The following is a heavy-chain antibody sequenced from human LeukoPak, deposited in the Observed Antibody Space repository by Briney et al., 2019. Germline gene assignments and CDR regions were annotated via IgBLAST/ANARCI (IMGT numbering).Heavy chain of an antibody. D-gene: IGHD3-10*01. V-gene: IGHV1-46*01. CDR3: ARGPAWFGESYFDY. J-gene: IGHJ4*02. CDR2: INPSGGST. CDR1: GYTFTSYF. Sequence: ASVKVSCTASGYTFTSYFIHWVRQAPGQGLEWVGVINPSGGSTSYAQKFQGRVTMTRDTSTSTVYMELRSLRSEDTAVYYCARGPAWFGESYFDYWGQGNLVTVSS.